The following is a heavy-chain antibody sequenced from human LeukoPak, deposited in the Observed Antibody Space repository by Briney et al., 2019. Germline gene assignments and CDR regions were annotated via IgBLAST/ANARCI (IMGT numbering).Heavy chain of an antibody. J-gene: IGHJ4*02. CDR2: ISGGGYNT. CDR1: GITFSSYA. CDR3: ARDYNC. D-gene: IGHD3-10*01. Sequence: GGSLRLSCAASGITFSSYAMSWVRQAPGKGLEWVSSISGGGYNTNYADSVKGRFTISRDKSKNTLYLQMNSLRAEDTAVYYCARDYNCWGQGTLVTVSS. V-gene: IGHV3-23*01.